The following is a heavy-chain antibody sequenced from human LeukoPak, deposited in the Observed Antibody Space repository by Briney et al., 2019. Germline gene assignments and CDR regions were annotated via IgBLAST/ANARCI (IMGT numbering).Heavy chain of an antibody. Sequence: GGSLRLSCAASGFTFSSYWMSWVRQAPGKGLERVANIKQDGSEKYYVDSVKGRFTISRDNAKNSLYLQMNSLRAEDTAVYYCARDLPAARRLWFGELETFNWFDPWGQGTLVTVSS. D-gene: IGHD3-10*01. J-gene: IGHJ5*02. V-gene: IGHV3-7*01. CDR2: IKQDGSEK. CDR1: GFTFSSYW. CDR3: ARDLPAARRLWFGELETFNWFDP.